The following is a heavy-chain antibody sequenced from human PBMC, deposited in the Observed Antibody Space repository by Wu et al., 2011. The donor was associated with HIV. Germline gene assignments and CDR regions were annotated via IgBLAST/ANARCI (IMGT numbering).Heavy chain of an antibody. CDR2: INPNSGGT. Sequence: QVQLVQSGAEVKKPGASVKVSCKASRYTFADYFMHWVRQAPGHGLEWMGWINPNSGGTQYAQKFQDRVTLTWDSSITTAYMDLNRLKSDDTAVYYCARDPSGGVDSWGQGTLITVSS. V-gene: IGHV1-2*02. CDR1: RYTFADYF. J-gene: IGHJ4*02. D-gene: IGHD3-10*01. CDR3: ARDPSGGVDS.